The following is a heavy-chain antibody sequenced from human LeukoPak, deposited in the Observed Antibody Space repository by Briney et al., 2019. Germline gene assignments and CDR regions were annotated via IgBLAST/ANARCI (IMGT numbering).Heavy chain of an antibody. CDR1: GGSISSSSYY. CDR2: IFHSGST. D-gene: IGHD1-14*01. Sequence: SETLSLTCTVSGGSISSSSYYWSWIRQPPGKWLERLGSIFHSGSTYYSPSFKSRVTISADTSKNQFSLRLPSVTAADTAVYYCAGWSSGSSAYDIWGHGTMVTVSS. V-gene: IGHV4-39*01. CDR3: AGWSSGSSAYDI. J-gene: IGHJ3*02.